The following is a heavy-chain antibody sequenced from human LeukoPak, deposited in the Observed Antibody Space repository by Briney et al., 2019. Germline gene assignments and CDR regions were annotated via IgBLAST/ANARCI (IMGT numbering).Heavy chain of an antibody. CDR2: IRSKAYGGTT. D-gene: IGHD3-9*01. CDR1: GFTFGDYA. Sequence: GGSLRLSCTASGFTFGDYAMSWFRQAPGKGLEWVGFIRSKAYGGTTEYAASVKGRFTISRDDSKSIAYLQMNSLKTEDTAVYYCTRGGIKLRYLGGRLLFDYWGQGTLVTVSS. J-gene: IGHJ4*02. CDR3: TRGGIKLRYLGGRLLFDY. V-gene: IGHV3-49*03.